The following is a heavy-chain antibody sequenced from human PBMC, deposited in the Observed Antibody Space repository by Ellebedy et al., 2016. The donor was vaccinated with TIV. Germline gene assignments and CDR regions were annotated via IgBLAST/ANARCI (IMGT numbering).Heavy chain of an antibody. V-gene: IGHV3-7*01. CDR3: ARDGVGLIDLDS. CDR2: INQDGSEK. Sequence: GESLKISXAASGFTFSRYWMSWVRQAPGKGLEWVANINQDGSEKYYVDSVKGRFTISRDNAKNTMYLQMNSLRAEDTAVYYCARDGVGLIDLDSWGQGTLVTVSS. J-gene: IGHJ4*02. CDR1: GFTFSRYW. D-gene: IGHD3-3*01.